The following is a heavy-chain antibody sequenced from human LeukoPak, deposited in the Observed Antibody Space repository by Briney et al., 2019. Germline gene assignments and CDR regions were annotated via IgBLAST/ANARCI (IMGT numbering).Heavy chain of an antibody. J-gene: IGHJ4*02. V-gene: IGHV3-30-3*01. D-gene: IGHD4-11*01. Sequence: GGSLRLSCAASGFTFSSYAMHWVHQAPGKGPEWVAVISYDGSNKYYADSVKGRFTISRDNSKNTLYLQMNSLRAEDTAVYYCARTPTRSTVSFDYWGQGTLVTVSS. CDR2: ISYDGSNK. CDR1: GFTFSSYA. CDR3: ARTPTRSTVSFDY.